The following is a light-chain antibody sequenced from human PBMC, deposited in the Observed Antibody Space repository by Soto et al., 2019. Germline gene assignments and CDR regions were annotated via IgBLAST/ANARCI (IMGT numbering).Light chain of an antibody. J-gene: IGLJ1*01. V-gene: IGLV2-14*01. Sequence: QSVLTQPASVSGSPGQSITISCTGTSSDVGGYNFVSWYQQHPGKAPKLMIYEVSSRPSGVSNRFSGSKSGDTASLTISGLQAEDEADYYCSSHRSTSTLVFGTGTKLTVL. CDR2: EVS. CDR1: SSDVGGYNF. CDR3: SSHRSTSTLV.